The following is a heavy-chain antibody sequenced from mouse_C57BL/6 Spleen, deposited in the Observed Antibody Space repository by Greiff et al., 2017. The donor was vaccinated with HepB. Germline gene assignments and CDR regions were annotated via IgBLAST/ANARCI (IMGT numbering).Heavy chain of an antibody. CDR1: GFTLSSYG. CDR2: ISSGGSYT. D-gene: IGHD1-1*01. Sequence: EVKLMESGGDLVKPGGSLKLSCAASGFTLSSYGMSWVRQTPDKRLEWVATISSGGSYTYYPDSVKGRFTISRDNAKNTLYLQMSSLKSEDTAMYYCARRGYYYGSSHWYFDVWGTGTTVTVSS. V-gene: IGHV5-6*01. CDR3: ARRGYYYGSSHWYFDV. J-gene: IGHJ1*03.